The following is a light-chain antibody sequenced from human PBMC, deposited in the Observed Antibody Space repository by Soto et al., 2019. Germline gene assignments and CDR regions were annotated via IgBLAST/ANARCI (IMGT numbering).Light chain of an antibody. V-gene: IGKV1-39*01. CDR2: AAS. J-gene: IGKJ1*01. CDR1: QSISSS. Sequence: DIQMTQSPSSLSGSVGDRVTITCRASQSISSSLNWYQQRPEKAPNLLIYAASSLQSGVPSRFSGSGSGTDFTLTISSLQPEDFATYYCQQSFSTLGRTFGQGTKVEIK. CDR3: QQSFSTLGRT.